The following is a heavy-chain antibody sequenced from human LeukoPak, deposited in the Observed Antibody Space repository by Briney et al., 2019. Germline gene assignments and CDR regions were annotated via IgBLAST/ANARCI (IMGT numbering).Heavy chain of an antibody. CDR1: GYTFTGYY. Sequence: ASVKVSCKASGYTFTGYYMHWVRQAPGQGLEWMGRINPNSGGTDYAQKFQGRVTMTRDTSISTAYMELRRLRSDDTAVYYCARDAVSSGWYVYDYWGQGTLVTVSS. D-gene: IGHD6-19*01. CDR3: ARDAVSSGWYVYDY. J-gene: IGHJ4*02. CDR2: INPNSGGT. V-gene: IGHV1-2*06.